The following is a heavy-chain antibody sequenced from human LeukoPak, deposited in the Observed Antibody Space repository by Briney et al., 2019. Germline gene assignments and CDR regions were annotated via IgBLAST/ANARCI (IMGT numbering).Heavy chain of an antibody. CDR1: GYTRTELS. D-gene: IGHD3-16*02. CDR3: ATAKMITFGGVIVDFDY. Sequence: ASGKVPCKVCGYTRTELSMHWVRQGPGKRVEWMGGFYPEDCETIYAQQFQGRVTMHEDTSTDTAYMELSSLRSEDTAVYYCATAKMITFGGVIVDFDYWGQGTLVTVSS. J-gene: IGHJ4*02. CDR2: FYPEDCET. V-gene: IGHV1-24*01.